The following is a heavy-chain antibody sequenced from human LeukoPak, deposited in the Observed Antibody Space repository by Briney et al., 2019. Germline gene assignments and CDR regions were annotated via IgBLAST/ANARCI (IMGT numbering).Heavy chain of an antibody. CDR1: GFTFSSYA. CDR2: ISGSGGST. V-gene: IGHV3-23*01. D-gene: IGHD5-12*01. CDR3: AKDGGYSGYDYVPDFDY. J-gene: IGHJ4*02. Sequence: GGSLRLSCAASGFTFSSYAMSWVRQAPGKGLEWVSAISGSGGSTYYADSVKGRFTISRDNSKNTLYLQMNSLRAEDTAVYCCAKDGGYSGYDYVPDFDYWGQGTLVTVSS.